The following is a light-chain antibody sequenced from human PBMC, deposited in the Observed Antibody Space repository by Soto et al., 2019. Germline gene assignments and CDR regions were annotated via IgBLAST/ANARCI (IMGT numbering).Light chain of an antibody. V-gene: IGLV2-14*01. J-gene: IGLJ1*01. Sequence: QSALTQPASVSGSPGQSITISCTGTSSDGGSYNHVSWYQQHPGKAPKLMISEVTSRPSGVSNRFSGSKSGNTASLTISGLQAEDEADYYCSSYTGSNNVPYVFGTGTKLTVL. CDR3: SSYTGSNNVPYV. CDR2: EVT. CDR1: SSDGGSYNH.